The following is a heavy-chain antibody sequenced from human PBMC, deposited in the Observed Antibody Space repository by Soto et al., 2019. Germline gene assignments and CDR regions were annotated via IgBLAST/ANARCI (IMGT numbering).Heavy chain of an antibody. CDR1: GFTFSHYA. V-gene: IGHV3-30*18. CDR2: MSYDGSNE. D-gene: IGHD1-26*01. J-gene: IGHJ4*02. Sequence: QVQLVESGGGVVQPGRSLRLSCAASGFTFSHYAMHWVRQAPGKGLEWVALMSYDGSNEYYADSVKGRFTISRDNSKNTLYLQMNSLRAEDTAVYYCAKDGSHNFDYWGQGTLVIVSS. CDR3: AKDGSHNFDY.